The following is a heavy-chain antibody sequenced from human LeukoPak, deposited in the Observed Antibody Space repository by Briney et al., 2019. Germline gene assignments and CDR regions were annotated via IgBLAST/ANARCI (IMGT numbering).Heavy chain of an antibody. J-gene: IGHJ4*02. V-gene: IGHV3-21*01. CDR3: ARAYCSSTRCSYYFDS. CDR2: INSSSTYI. Sequence: PGGSLRLSCAASGFTFDSYGMNWVRQAPGKGLEWISSINSSSTYIYYADSVKGRFTISRDNAKNSLYLQMNSLRAEDTAVYYSARAYCSSTRCSYYFDSWGQGTLVTVSS. D-gene: IGHD2-2*01. CDR1: GFTFDSYG.